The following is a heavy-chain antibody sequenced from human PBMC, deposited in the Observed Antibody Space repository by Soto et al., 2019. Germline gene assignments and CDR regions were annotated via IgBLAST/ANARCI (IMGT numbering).Heavy chain of an antibody. CDR1: GYTFTSYG. J-gene: IGHJ4*02. Sequence: ASVKVSCKASGYTFTSYGISWVRQAPGQGLEWMGWISAYNGSTNYAQKLQGRVTMTTDTSTSTAYMELRSLRSDDTAVYYCARDQNYYDSSGYYGNPGYWGQGTLVTVSS. CDR2: ISAYNGST. CDR3: ARDQNYYDSSGYYGNPGY. D-gene: IGHD3-22*01. V-gene: IGHV1-18*01.